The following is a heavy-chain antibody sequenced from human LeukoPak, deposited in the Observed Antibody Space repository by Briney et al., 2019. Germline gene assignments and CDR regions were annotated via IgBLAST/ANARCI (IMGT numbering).Heavy chain of an antibody. Sequence: GSLRLSCVASGFPFTRNWMGWVRQAPGKGLEWVANINEYGSQKHYVDSVKGRFTISRDNAKNSLYLQMNSLRAEDTAVYYCARDGGRNFDFWGQGTLVTVSS. J-gene: IGHJ4*02. V-gene: IGHV3-7*01. CDR3: ARDGGRNFDF. CDR1: GFPFTRNW. D-gene: IGHD3-3*01. CDR2: INEYGSQK.